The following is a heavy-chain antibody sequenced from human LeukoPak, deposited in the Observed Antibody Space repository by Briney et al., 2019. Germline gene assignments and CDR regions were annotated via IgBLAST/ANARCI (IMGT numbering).Heavy chain of an antibody. CDR1: GYTFTSYG. CDR3: ARDRLGSDSSSPQSVSFDY. Sequence: ASVKVSCKASGYTFTSYGFSWVRQAPGQGLEWMGWINAYNGNTNYAQKLQGRVTMTTDRSTSIAYMELRSLRSDDTAVYYCARDRLGSDSSSPQSVSFDYWGQGTLVTVSS. J-gene: IGHJ4*02. CDR2: INAYNGNT. D-gene: IGHD6-13*01. V-gene: IGHV1-18*01.